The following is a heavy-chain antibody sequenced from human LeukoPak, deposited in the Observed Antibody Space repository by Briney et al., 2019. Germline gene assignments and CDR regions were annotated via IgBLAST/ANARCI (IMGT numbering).Heavy chain of an antibody. J-gene: IGHJ3*02. CDR1: GYSFTNYW. CDR3: ARLKQQLVRGYDAFDI. CDR2: IYPGDSDT. V-gene: IGHV5-51*01. Sequence: RGESLKISCKGSGYSFTNYWIGWVRQMPGKGLEWMGIIYPGDSDTRYSPSFQGQVTISADKSISTAYLQWSSLKASDTAMYYCARLKQQLVRGYDAFDIWGQGTMVTVSS. D-gene: IGHD6-13*01.